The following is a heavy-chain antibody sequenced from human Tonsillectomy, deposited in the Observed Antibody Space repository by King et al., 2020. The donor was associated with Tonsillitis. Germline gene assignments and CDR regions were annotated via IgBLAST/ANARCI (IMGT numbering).Heavy chain of an antibody. V-gene: IGHV4-61*01. CDR3: ARVYPAAYYYYGMDV. D-gene: IGHD2-2*01. Sequence: VQLQESGPGLVKPSETLSLTCTVSGGSVSSGRYYWSWIRQPPGKGLEWIGYIYYSGNTNYNPSLRSRVTMSEDTSKNQFYLKLSSVTAADTAVYYCARVYPAAYYYYGMDVWGQGTTVTVSS. J-gene: IGHJ6*02. CDR1: GGSVSSGRYY. CDR2: IYYSGNT.